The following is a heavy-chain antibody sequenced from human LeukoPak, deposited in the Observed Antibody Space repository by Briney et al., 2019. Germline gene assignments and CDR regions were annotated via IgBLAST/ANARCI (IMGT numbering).Heavy chain of an antibody. Sequence: ASVNVSCKASGGTFSSYAISWVRQAPGQGLEWMGGIIPIFGTANYAQKFQGRVTITADESTSTAYMELSSLRSEDTAVYYCAITYCGGDCYPRVDAFDIWGQGTMVTVSS. CDR2: IIPIFGTA. CDR1: GGTFSSYA. V-gene: IGHV1-69*13. J-gene: IGHJ3*02. D-gene: IGHD2-21*02. CDR3: AITYCGGDCYPRVDAFDI.